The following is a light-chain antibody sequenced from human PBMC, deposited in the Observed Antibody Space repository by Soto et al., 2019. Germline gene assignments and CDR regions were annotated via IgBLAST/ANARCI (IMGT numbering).Light chain of an antibody. CDR2: QDN. CDR3: QAWDSSTVV. J-gene: IGLJ2*01. V-gene: IGLV3-1*01. Sequence: SYELTQPPSVSVSPGQTASITCSGEKLGDKLACWYHQKPDQSPVLVIYQDNKRPSGIPERFSGYNSGNTATLTISGNQAVDEADYYCQAWDSSTVVFGGGTKLTVL. CDR1: KLGDKL.